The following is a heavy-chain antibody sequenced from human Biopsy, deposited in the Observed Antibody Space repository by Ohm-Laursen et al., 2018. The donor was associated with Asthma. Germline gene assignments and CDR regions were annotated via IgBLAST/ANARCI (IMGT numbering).Heavy chain of an antibody. Sequence: SVKVSCKASGGTFSRYAISWVRQAPGQGLEWMGGIIPIFGTSNYAQKFQGRVTFTADESTSSAYMELSSLRSEDTAVYYCARTYYDFLTGQVKDGFDMWGQGTMVTVAS. CDR2: IIPIFGTS. CDR1: GGTFSRYA. V-gene: IGHV1-69*13. CDR3: ARTYYDFLTGQVKDGFDM. D-gene: IGHD3-9*01. J-gene: IGHJ3*02.